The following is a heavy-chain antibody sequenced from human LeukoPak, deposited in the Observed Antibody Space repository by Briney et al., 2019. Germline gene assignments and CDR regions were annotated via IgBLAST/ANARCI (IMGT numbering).Heavy chain of an antibody. CDR1: GFTFSDYY. Sequence: PGGSLRLSCAASGFTFSDYYMSWIRQAPGKGLEWVSYISSSGSSIYYADSVKGRFTISRDNAKNSLYQQMSSLRAEDTAVYYCARQYVDTAMVPYYFDYWGQGTLVTVSS. V-gene: IGHV3-11*01. J-gene: IGHJ4*02. CDR3: ARQYVDTAMVPYYFDY. CDR2: ISSSGSSI. D-gene: IGHD5-18*01.